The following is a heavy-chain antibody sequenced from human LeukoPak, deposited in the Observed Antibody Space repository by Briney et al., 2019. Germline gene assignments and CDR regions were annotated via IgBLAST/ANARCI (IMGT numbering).Heavy chain of an antibody. V-gene: IGHV3-49*04. CDR3: TNPCSSTSCSRGEDY. CDR1: GFTFGDYA. J-gene: IGHJ4*02. D-gene: IGHD2-2*01. CDR2: IRSKAYGGTT. Sequence: PGRSLRLSCTASGFTFGDYAMSWVRQAPGKGLEWVGFIRSKAYGGTTEYAASVKGRFTISRDDSKSIAYLQMNSLKTEGTAVYYCTNPCSSTSCSRGEDYWGQGTLVTVSS.